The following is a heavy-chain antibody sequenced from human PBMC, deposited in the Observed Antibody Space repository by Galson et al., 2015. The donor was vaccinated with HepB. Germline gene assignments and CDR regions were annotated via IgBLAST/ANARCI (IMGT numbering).Heavy chain of an antibody. CDR2: IYYSGST. D-gene: IGHD4-17*01. V-gene: IGHV4-31*03. J-gene: IGHJ3*02. Sequence: TLSLTCTVSGGSISSGGYYWSWIRQHPGKGLEWIGYIYYSGSTYYNPSLKSRVTISVDTSKNQFSLKLSSVTAADTAVYYCARGNYGDYVSHAFEIWGQGTMVTVSS. CDR3: ARGNYGDYVSHAFEI. CDR1: GGSISSGGYY.